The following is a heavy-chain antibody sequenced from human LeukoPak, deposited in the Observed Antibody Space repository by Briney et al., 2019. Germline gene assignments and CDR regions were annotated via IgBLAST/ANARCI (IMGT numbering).Heavy chain of an antibody. CDR1: GGSISSSSYY. D-gene: IGHD3-22*01. J-gene: IGHJ4*02. CDR3: ARCPYYYDSSGSNYFDY. CDR2: IYYSGST. V-gene: IGHV4-39*01. Sequence: PSETLSLTCTVSGGSISSSSYYWGWIRQPPGKGLEWIGSIYYSGSTYYNPSLKSRVTISVDTSKNQFSLKLSSVTAADTAVYYCARCPYYYDSSGSNYFDYWGQGTLVTVSS.